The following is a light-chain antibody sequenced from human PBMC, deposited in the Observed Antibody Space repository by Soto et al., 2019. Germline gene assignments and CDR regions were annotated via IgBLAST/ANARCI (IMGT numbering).Light chain of an antibody. Sequence: EIVLTQSPAPLSLSPGERATLSCRASQSVSSYFAWYQQKPGQAPRLLIYDASNRATGIPARFSGSGSGTDFTLTISSLEPEDFAVYYCQQRSNWLPITFGQGTRLEIK. CDR3: QQRSNWLPIT. J-gene: IGKJ5*01. V-gene: IGKV3-11*01. CDR2: DAS. CDR1: QSVSSY.